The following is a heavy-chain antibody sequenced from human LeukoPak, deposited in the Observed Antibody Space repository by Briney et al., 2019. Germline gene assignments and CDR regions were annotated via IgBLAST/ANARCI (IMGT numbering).Heavy chain of an antibody. D-gene: IGHD2-15*01. V-gene: IGHV4-59*01. CDR2: IYNSGST. CDR3: ARKDGDY. CDR1: GVSISSYH. Sequence: SETLSLTCTVSGVSISSYHWSWIRQPPVKGLEWIGYIYNSGSTNYNPSLKSRVTIVDTSMNQVSLKLSSVTAADTAVCYCARKDGDYWGQGILVTVSS. J-gene: IGHJ4*02.